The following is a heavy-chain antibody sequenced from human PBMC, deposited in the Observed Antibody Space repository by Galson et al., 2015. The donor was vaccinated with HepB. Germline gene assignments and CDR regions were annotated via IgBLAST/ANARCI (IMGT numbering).Heavy chain of an antibody. J-gene: IGHJ4*02. Sequence: SLRLSCAVSGFTLSSYWMSWVRQAPGKGLEWVANIKQDGSETYYVDPLKGRFTISRDNAKNSLYLQMNSLRAEDTAVYFCARVRCTSGWFAPTLDNWGQGTLVIVSS. V-gene: IGHV3-7*03. CDR1: GFTLSSYW. CDR2: IKQDGSET. D-gene: IGHD6-19*01. CDR3: ARVRCTSGWFAPTLDN.